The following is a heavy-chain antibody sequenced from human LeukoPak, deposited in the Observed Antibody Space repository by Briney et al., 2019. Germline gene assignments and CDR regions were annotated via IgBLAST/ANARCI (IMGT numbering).Heavy chain of an antibody. J-gene: IGHJ4*02. CDR3: AKGKNTGSYLSHVDY. Sequence: GGSLRPSCAASGFTFDDYTMHWVRQAPGKGLEWVSLITWDGGSTYYADSVKGRFTISRDNSKNSLYLQMNSLRTEDTALYYCAKGKNTGSYLSHVDYWGQGTLVTVSS. V-gene: IGHV3-43*01. CDR1: GFTFDDYT. D-gene: IGHD3-10*01. CDR2: ITWDGGST.